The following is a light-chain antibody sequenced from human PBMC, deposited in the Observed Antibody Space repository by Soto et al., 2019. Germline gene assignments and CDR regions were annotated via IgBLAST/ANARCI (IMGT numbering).Light chain of an antibody. V-gene: IGLV2-8*01. Sequence: QSALTQPPSASGSPGQSVTVSCTGTSSDVGAYDHVSWYQQHPGRAPKLMIYDVYKRSSGVPDRFSGSKAGNTASLTVSGLQAEDDAYYYCISYAASDSPYYVFGTGTKVTVL. J-gene: IGLJ1*01. CDR3: ISYAASDSPYYV. CDR1: SSDVGAYDH. CDR2: DVY.